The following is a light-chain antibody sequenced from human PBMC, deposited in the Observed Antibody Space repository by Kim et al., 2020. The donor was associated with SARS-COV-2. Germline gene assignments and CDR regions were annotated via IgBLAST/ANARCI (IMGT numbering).Light chain of an antibody. CDR3: QQYNNWPPVA. V-gene: IGKV3-15*01. Sequence: PGETATLSCKASQRISGNLAWYQQRPGQTPRLLIYGATSRATGVPVRFSGSQSGTEFNLTISSLQSEDFAVYYCQQYNNWPPVAFGQGTRLEI. CDR1: QRISGN. CDR2: GAT. J-gene: IGKJ2*01.